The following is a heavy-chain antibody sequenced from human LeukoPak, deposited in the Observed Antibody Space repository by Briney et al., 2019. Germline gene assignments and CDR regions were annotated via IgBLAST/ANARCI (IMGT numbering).Heavy chain of an antibody. J-gene: IGHJ4*02. Sequence: PGGSLRPSCAASGFTVSSNYMSWVRQAPGKGLEWVSVIYSGGSTYYADSVKGRFTISRDNSKNTLYLQMNSLRAEDTAVYYCARGSGVRYFDFGFDYWGQGTLVTVSS. D-gene: IGHD3-9*01. CDR3: ARGSGVRYFDFGFDY. CDR2: IYSGGST. CDR1: GFTVSSNY. V-gene: IGHV3-66*01.